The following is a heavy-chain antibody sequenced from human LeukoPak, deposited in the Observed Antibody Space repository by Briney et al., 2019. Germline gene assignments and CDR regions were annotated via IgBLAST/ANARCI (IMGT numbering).Heavy chain of an antibody. CDR1: GFTFSSYA. J-gene: IGHJ4*02. CDR3: AKDRMRYCSGGSCYPLDY. D-gene: IGHD2-15*01. CDR2: ISGSGGST. Sequence: GGSLRLSCAASGFTFSSYAMSWVRRAPGKGLEWVSAISGSGGSTYYADSVKGRFTISRDNSKNTLYLQMNSLRAEDTAVYYCAKDRMRYCSGGSCYPLDYWGQGTLVTVSS. V-gene: IGHV3-23*01.